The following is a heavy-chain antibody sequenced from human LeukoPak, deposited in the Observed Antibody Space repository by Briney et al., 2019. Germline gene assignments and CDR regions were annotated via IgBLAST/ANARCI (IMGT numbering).Heavy chain of an antibody. CDR2: INSDGSIT. V-gene: IGHV3-74*01. CDR1: GFTFSSYW. CDR3: ARDLYGDFYFDY. J-gene: IGHJ4*02. Sequence: GGSLRLSCAASGFTFSSYWMHWVRQAPGKGLVWVSRINSDGSITTYADSVKGRFTISRDNAKNTLYLQMNSLRAGDTAVHYCARDLYGDFYFDYWGQGTLVTVSS. D-gene: IGHD4-17*01.